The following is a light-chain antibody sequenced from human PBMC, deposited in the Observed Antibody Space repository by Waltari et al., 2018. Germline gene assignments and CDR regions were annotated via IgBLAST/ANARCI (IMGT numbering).Light chain of an antibody. CDR2: HAS. CDR3: QKYDSLPAT. J-gene: IGKJ1*01. Sequence: VLTQSPGTLSLSPGERATLSCRASQSVIKYLAWYQQKPGRAPRLLIYHASTRATGSPDRFSGSGSGTDFSLTISRLEPEDFAVYDCQKYDSLPATFGQGTRVEIK. CDR1: QSVIKY. V-gene: IGKV3-20*01.